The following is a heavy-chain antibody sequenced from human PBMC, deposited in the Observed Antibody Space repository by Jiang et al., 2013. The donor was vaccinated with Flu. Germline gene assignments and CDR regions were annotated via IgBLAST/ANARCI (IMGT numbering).Heavy chain of an antibody. Sequence: LLKPSETLSLTCAVYGGSFSGYYWSWIRQPPGKGLEWIGEINHSGSTNYNPSLKSRVTISVDTSKNQFSLKLSSVTAADTAVYYCARLTTLFYYYGMDVWGQGTTVTVSS. CDR1: GGSFSGYY. CDR2: INHSGST. V-gene: IGHV4-34*01. D-gene: IGHD4/OR15-4a*01. CDR3: ARLTTLFYYYGMDV. J-gene: IGHJ6*02.